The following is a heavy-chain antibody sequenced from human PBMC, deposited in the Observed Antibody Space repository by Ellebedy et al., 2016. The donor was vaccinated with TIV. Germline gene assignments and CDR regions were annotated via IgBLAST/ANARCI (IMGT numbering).Heavy chain of an antibody. CDR1: GFTFSSYA. Sequence: PGGSLRLSCAASGFTFSSYAMSWVRQAPGKGLEWVSTISHTGTRTYYANSVEGRFIISRDISKRTLYLQMNSLRAEDTAVYYCAKGRGGGSDSSAPRYYFDSWGLGTLVTVSS. J-gene: IGHJ4*02. D-gene: IGHD6-19*01. V-gene: IGHV3-23*01. CDR3: AKGRGGGSDSSAPRYYFDS. CDR2: ISHTGTRT.